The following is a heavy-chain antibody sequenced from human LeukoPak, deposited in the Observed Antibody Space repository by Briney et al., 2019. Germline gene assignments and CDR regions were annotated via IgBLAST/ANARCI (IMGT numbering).Heavy chain of an antibody. CDR2: ISDSGRT. Sequence: SETLSLTCTVSGGSISSSGYYWGWVRQPPGMGLEWIGTISDSGRTYYNPSLKSRVSISVDTSKNHLSLELSSVIPADTAVYYCARLQSNAREYCSGGSCYFSSWGQGTLLTVSS. V-gene: IGHV4-39*02. J-gene: IGHJ4*02. CDR1: GGSISSSGYY. D-gene: IGHD2-15*01. CDR3: ARLQSNAREYCSGGSCYFSS.